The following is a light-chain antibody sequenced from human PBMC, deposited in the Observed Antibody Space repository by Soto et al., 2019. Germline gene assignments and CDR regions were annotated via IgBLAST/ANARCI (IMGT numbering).Light chain of an antibody. J-gene: IGKJ4*01. Sequence: EIVMTQSPATLSVSPGERATLSCRASQSINRDLAWYQQKPGQTPRLVIYGASTRATGIPARFSGSGSVTEFTLTISSLQSEDFAVYYCQQYNNWPPLTFGGGTKVEIK. CDR2: GAS. V-gene: IGKV3-15*01. CDR1: QSINRD. CDR3: QQYNNWPPLT.